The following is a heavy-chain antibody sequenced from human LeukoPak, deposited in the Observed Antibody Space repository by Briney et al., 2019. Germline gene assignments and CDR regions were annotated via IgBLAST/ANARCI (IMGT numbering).Heavy chain of an antibody. CDR1: GFTFRNYV. D-gene: IGHD3-10*01. J-gene: IGHJ4*02. CDR2: TSSDLNVK. CDR3: AREGYYGSGSPPSLYFDY. Sequence: GGSLRLSCAASGFTFRNYVIHWVRQAPGKGLEWVAVTSSDLNVKLYADSVKGRFTISRDNSRSTLYSQMNSLTPEDTAIYYCAREGYYGSGSPPSLYFDYWGQGTLVTVSS. V-gene: IGHV3-30-3*01.